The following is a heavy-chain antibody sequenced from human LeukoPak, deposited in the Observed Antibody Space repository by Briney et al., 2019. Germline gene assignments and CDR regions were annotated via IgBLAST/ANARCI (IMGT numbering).Heavy chain of an antibody. D-gene: IGHD2-8*01. CDR2: IYTSGST. Sequence: SQTLSVTCTVSVGSLTSGIYYWSWIWQPAGMGLEWIGRIYTSGSTNYNPSHESRVTISLDTSTKQFSLKLSSVTAADTAVYYCARHPTLTYGPPYCFDYWGQGTLVTVSS. CDR1: VGSLTSGIYY. CDR3: ARHPTLTYGPPYCFDY. V-gene: IGHV4-61*02. J-gene: IGHJ4*02.